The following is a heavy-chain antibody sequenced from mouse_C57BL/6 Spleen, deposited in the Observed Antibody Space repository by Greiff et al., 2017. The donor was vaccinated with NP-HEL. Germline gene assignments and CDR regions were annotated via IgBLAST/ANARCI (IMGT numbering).Heavy chain of an antibody. Sequence: EVQLQQSGPELVKPGASVKISCKASGYTFTDYYMNWVKQSHGKSLEWIGDINPNNGGTSYNQKFKGKATLTVDKSSSTAYMELRSLTSEDSAVYYCARKGGNSLPMDYWGQGTSVTVSS. D-gene: IGHD2-1*01. CDR1: GYTFTDYY. J-gene: IGHJ4*01. CDR3: ARKGGNSLPMDY. V-gene: IGHV1-26*01. CDR2: INPNNGGT.